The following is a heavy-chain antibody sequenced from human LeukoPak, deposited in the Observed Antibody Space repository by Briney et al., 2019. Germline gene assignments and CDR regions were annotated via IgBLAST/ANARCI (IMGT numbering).Heavy chain of an antibody. V-gene: IGHV4-59*01. D-gene: IGHD3-22*01. CDR3: ARDPYYYDSSGSSPFDI. CDR2: IYYSGST. J-gene: IGHJ3*02. Sequence: SETLSLTCTVSGGSISSYYWSWIRQPPGKGLEWIGYIYYSGSTNYNPSLKSRVTISVDPSKNQFPLKPSSVTAADTAVYYCARDPYYYDSSGSSPFDIWGQGTMVTVSS. CDR1: GGSISSYY.